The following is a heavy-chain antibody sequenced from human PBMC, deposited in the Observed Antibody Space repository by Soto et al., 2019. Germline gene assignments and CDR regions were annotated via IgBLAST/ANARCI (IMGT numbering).Heavy chain of an antibody. CDR3: ARAFKRYCSSTSCYTDWFDP. V-gene: IGHV1-2*02. Sequence: PSVKVSCKASGYTFTGYCMHWVRQAPGQGLEWMGWINPNSGGTNYAQKFQGRVTMTRDTSISTAYMELSRLRSDDTAVYYCARAFKRYCSSTSCYTDWFDPWGQGTLVTVSS. CDR2: INPNSGGT. D-gene: IGHD2-2*02. J-gene: IGHJ5*02. CDR1: GYTFTGYC.